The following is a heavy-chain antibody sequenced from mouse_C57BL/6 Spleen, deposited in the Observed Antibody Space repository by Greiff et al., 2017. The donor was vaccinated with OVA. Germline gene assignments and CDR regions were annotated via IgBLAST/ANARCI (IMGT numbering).Heavy chain of an antibody. V-gene: IGHV1-63*01. CDR2: IYPGGGYT. CDR1: GYTFTNYW. CDR3: ARVGGYDGGYAMDY. J-gene: IGHJ4*01. D-gene: IGHD2-2*01. Sequence: QVQLQQSGAELVRPGTSVKMSCKASGYTFTNYWIGWAKQRPGHGLEWIGDIYPGGGYTNYNEKFKGKATLTADKSSSTAYMQFSSLTSEDSAIYYCARVGGYDGGYAMDYWGQGTSVTVSS.